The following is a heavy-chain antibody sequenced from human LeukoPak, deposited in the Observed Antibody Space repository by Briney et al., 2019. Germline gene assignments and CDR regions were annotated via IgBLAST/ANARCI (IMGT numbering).Heavy chain of an antibody. J-gene: IGHJ4*02. Sequence: ASVKVSCKASGYTFTSYAISWVRQAPGQGLEWVGWISAYNGNTNYAQKLQGRVTMTTDTSTSTAYMDLRSLRSDDTAVYYCARDTREQPGIAAPHDYWGQGTLVTVSS. CDR1: GYTFTSYA. CDR2: ISAYNGNT. V-gene: IGHV1-18*01. D-gene: IGHD6-13*01. CDR3: ARDTREQPGIAAPHDY.